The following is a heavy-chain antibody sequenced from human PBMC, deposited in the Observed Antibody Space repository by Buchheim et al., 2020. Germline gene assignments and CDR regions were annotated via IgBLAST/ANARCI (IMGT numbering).Heavy chain of an antibody. D-gene: IGHD5-12*01. V-gene: IGHV3-7*01. J-gene: IGHJ3*02. CDR3: AREGRGYSGYDYRNDAFDI. Sequence: EVQLVESGGGLVQPGGSLRLSCAASGFTFSSYWMSWVRQAPGKGLEWVANIKQDGSEKYYVDSVKGRFTISRDNAKNSLYLQMNSLRAEDTAVYYCAREGRGYSGYDYRNDAFDIWGQGT. CDR2: IKQDGSEK. CDR1: GFTFSSYW.